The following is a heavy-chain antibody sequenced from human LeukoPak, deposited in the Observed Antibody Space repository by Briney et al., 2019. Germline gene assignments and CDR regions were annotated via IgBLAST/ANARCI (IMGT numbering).Heavy chain of an antibody. CDR3: ARVGGGGYSYGT. CDR2: ISSSSSYI. CDR1: GFTFSSYS. D-gene: IGHD5-18*01. V-gene: IGHV3-21*01. J-gene: IGHJ4*02. Sequence: PGGSLRLSCAASGFTFSSYSMNWVRQAPGRGLEWVSSISSSSSYIYYADSVKGRFTISRDNAKNSLYLQMNSLRAEDTAVYYCARVGGGGYSYGTWGQGTLVTVSS.